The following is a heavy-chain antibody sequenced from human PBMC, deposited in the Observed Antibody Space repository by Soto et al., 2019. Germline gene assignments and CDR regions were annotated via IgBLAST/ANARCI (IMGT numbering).Heavy chain of an antibody. CDR2: INHSGSA. D-gene: IGHD1-26*01. CDR1: GGSFSDYI. J-gene: IGHJ4*02. V-gene: IGHV4-34*01. CDR3: ARGLISGSHYSGGWYYFDS. Sequence: SETLSLTCDVYGGSFSDYIWTWIRQTPGKGLKWIGQINHSGSANYNPSLKSRVTISVHTSSSQFSLELSSVTAADTAVYYCARGLISGSHYSGGWYYFDSWGQGTQVTAPQ.